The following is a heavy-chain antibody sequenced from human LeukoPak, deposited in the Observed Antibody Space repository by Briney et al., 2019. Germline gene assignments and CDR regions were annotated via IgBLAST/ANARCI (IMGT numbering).Heavy chain of an antibody. CDR1: GFTFSSYS. D-gene: IGHD2-2*01. Sequence: GGSLRLSCAASGFTFSSYSMNWVRQAPGKGLEWVSSISSSSSYTYYADSVKGRFTISRDNAKNSLYLQMNSLRAEDTAVYYCARDLDDPADVWVPAAIQLSYYYYGMDVWGQGTTVTVSS. CDR2: ISSSSSYT. J-gene: IGHJ6*02. CDR3: ARDLDDPADVWVPAAIQLSYYYYGMDV. V-gene: IGHV3-21*01.